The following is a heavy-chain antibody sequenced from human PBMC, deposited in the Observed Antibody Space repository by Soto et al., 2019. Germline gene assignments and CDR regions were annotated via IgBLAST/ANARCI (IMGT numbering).Heavy chain of an antibody. CDR3: AREPTMVRGTTPFDY. J-gene: IGHJ4*02. D-gene: IGHD3-10*01. V-gene: IGHV4-30-4*01. CDR1: GGSISSGDYY. Sequence: PSETLSLTCTVSGGSISSGDYYWSWIRQPPGKGLEWIGYIYYSGSTYYNPSLKSRVTISVDTSKNQFSLKLSSVTAADTAVYYCAREPTMVRGTTPFDYWGQGTLVTVS. CDR2: IYYSGST.